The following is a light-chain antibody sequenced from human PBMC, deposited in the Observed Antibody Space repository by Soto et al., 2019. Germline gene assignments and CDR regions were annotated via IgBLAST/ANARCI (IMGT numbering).Light chain of an antibody. CDR3: QVWESSSDPVI. V-gene: IGLV3-21*02. CDR1: NIGSKS. CDR2: DDS. J-gene: IGLJ2*01. Sequence: SYELTQPPSVSVAPGQTARVTCGGDNIGSKSVHWYQQKPGQAPVLVVYDDSDRPSGIPERFSGSNSGNTATLTISRVEVGDEADYYCQVWESSSDPVIFGGGTKLTVL.